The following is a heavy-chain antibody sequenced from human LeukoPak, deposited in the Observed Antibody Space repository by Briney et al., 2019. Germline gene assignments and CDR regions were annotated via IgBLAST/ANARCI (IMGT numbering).Heavy chain of an antibody. Sequence: GGSLRLSCTASGFTFDDYGMSWVRQAPGKGLEWVSGINWNGGSTGYADSMKGRFTISRDSAKNSLYLQMNSLRAEDTAVYYCARGGSYYNEAFGIWGQGTMVTVSS. D-gene: IGHD1-26*01. CDR3: ARGGSYYNEAFGI. CDR2: INWNGGST. CDR1: GFTFDDYG. J-gene: IGHJ3*02. V-gene: IGHV3-20*04.